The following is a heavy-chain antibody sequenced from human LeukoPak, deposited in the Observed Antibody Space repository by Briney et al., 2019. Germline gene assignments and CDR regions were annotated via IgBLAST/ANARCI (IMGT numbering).Heavy chain of an antibody. J-gene: IGHJ4*02. D-gene: IGHD1-7*01. V-gene: IGHV3-74*01. Sequence: PGGSLRLSCAASGFTFSSYWVHWVRQAPGKGLVWVSRINSDGSSTSYADSVKGRFTISRDNAKNTLYLRMNSLRAEDTAVYYCAGETGTTAIIDYWGQGTLVTVSS. CDR1: GFTFSSYW. CDR2: INSDGSST. CDR3: AGETGTTAIIDY.